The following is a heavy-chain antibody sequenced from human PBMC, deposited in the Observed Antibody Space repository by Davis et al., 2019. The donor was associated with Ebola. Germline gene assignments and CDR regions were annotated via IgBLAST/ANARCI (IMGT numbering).Heavy chain of an antibody. CDR1: GYTFRNFG. D-gene: IGHD1-26*01. J-gene: IGHJ6*02. CDR3: ARDGLDYLETYYSAMDV. Sequence: SVKVSCKASGYTFRNFGISWVRQAPGQGLEWLGWISAYNGKTDYAQKVQGRVTMTTDRSTSTGYMELRSLRSDDTAVYYRARDGLDYLETYYSAMDVWGQGTTVTVSS. CDR2: ISAYNGKT. V-gene: IGHV1-18*01.